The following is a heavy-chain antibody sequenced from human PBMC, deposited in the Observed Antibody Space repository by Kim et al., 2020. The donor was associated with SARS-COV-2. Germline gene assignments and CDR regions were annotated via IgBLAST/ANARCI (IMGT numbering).Heavy chain of an antibody. CDR2: IDTSGST. J-gene: IGHJ4*02. V-gene: IGHV4-4*07. CDR3: ARETTVTFSFDN. CDR1: GGSISSYY. D-gene: IGHD4-17*01. Sequence: SETLSLTCTVSGGSISSYYWSWIRQPAGKGLEWIGRIDTSGSTNYNPSLKSRVTMSVDTSKNQFSLKLSSVTAADTAVYYCARETTVTFSFDNWGQGTLVTVSS.